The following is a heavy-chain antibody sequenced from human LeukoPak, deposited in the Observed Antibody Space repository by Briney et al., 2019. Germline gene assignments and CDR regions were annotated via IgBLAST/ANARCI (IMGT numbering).Heavy chain of an antibody. Sequence: GGSPRLSCAASGFIFSTYEMAWVRQAPGKGLEWLSYISNSGSPIRYADSVKGRFTISRDNAENSVYLQMNSLRAEDTAVYYCACGPQYTGSFPFWGQGTLVTVSS. J-gene: IGHJ4*02. V-gene: IGHV3-48*03. CDR3: ACGPQYTGSFPF. CDR1: GFIFSTYE. CDR2: ISNSGSPI. D-gene: IGHD1-26*01.